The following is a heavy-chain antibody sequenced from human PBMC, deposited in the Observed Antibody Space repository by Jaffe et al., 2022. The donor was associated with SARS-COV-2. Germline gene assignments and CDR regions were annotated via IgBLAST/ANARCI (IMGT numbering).Heavy chain of an antibody. Sequence: EVQLVESGGGLVKPGGSLRLSCAASGFTFSNAWMSWVRQAPGKGLEWVGRIKSKTDGGTTDYAAPVKGRFTISRDDSKNTLYLQMNSLKTEDTAVYYCTTVGRGVTTLYYYGMDVWGQGTTVTVSS. CDR2: IKSKTDGGTT. CDR1: GFTFSNAW. D-gene: IGHD4-4*01. J-gene: IGHJ6*02. CDR3: TTVGRGVTTLYYYGMDV. V-gene: IGHV3-15*01.